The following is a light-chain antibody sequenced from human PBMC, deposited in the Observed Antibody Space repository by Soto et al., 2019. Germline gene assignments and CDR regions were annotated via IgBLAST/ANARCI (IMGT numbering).Light chain of an antibody. V-gene: IGKV1-5*01. Sequence: DIQMTQSPSTLSASVGDRVTITCRASQSISSWLAWYQQKPGKAPKVLIYDASSLESGVPSRFSGSGSGKEFTLTISSLQPDDFATYYCQQYNSYRAFGQGTKVEIK. CDR1: QSISSW. J-gene: IGKJ1*01. CDR2: DAS. CDR3: QQYNSYRA.